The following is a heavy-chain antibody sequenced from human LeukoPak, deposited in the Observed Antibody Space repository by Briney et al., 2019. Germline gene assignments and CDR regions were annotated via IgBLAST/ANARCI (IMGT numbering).Heavy chain of an antibody. CDR1: GFTVSSNY. D-gene: IGHD6-6*01. CDR3: AKGSAAVRPYYFEY. Sequence: TGGSLRLSCAASGFTVSSNYMSWVRQAPGKGLEWVSVIYSGGSTYYADSVRGRFTISRDNSKNTLYLQMNSLRAEDTAVYYCAKGSAAVRPYYFEYWGQGTLVTVSS. V-gene: IGHV3-66*01. J-gene: IGHJ4*02. CDR2: IYSGGST.